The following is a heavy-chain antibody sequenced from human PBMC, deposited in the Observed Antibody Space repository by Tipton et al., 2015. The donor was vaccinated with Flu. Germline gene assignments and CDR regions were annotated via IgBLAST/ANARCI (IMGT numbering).Heavy chain of an antibody. Sequence: RSLRLSCTVSGFTFDDYAVTWVRQAPGKGLEWVGFIRRKAYGGTPEYAASVKGRFTISRDESKSIAYLQMNSLKTEDTAVYYCSRDPHSDEAMDYWGQGTLVTVSS. V-gene: IGHV3-49*04. J-gene: IGHJ4*02. CDR2: IRRKAYGGTP. D-gene: IGHD2-21*02. CDR3: SRDPHSDEAMDY. CDR1: GFTFDDYA.